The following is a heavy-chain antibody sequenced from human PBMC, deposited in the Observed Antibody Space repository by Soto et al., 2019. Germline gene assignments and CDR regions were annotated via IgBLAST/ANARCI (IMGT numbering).Heavy chain of an antibody. Sequence: PGESLKISCNGSGYIFTSYWIGWVRQMPGKGLEWMGIIYPGDSDTRYSPSFQGQVTISADKSISTAYLQWSSLKASDTAMYYCARSLSTCSGGSCYPGAFDIWGQGTMVTVSS. V-gene: IGHV5-51*01. CDR3: ARSLSTCSGGSCYPGAFDI. D-gene: IGHD2-15*01. CDR2: IYPGDSDT. CDR1: GYIFTSYW. J-gene: IGHJ3*02.